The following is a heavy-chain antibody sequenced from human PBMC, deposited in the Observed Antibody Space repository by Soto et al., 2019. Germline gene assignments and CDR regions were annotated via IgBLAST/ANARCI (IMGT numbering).Heavy chain of an antibody. CDR2: INHSGST. CDR3: ARGPLCIVREVFGMVINKECPKYFDY. Sequence: SETLSLTCAVYGGSFSGYYWTWIRQSPGKGLEWIGEINHSGSTNYNPSLKSRVTISVDTSKNQFSLKLNSVTAADTAVYYCARGPLCIVREVFGMVINKECPKYFDYWGQGTLVTVSS. D-gene: IGHD3-3*01. V-gene: IGHV4-34*01. CDR1: GGSFSGYY. J-gene: IGHJ4*02.